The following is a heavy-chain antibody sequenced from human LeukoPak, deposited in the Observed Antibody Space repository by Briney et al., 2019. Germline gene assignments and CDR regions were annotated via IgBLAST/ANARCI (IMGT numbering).Heavy chain of an antibody. J-gene: IGHJ4*02. CDR1: GGSISSYY. CDR2: IYYSGST. V-gene: IGHV4-59*01. D-gene: IGHD3-22*01. CDR3: ARDSASYYYDSSGYYRPFDY. Sequence: SETLSLTCTVSGGSISSYYWSWIRQPPGKGLEWIGYIYYSGSTNYNPSLKSRVTISVDTSKNQFSLKLTSVTAADTAVYCCARDSASYYYDSSGYYRPFDYWGQGTLVTVSS.